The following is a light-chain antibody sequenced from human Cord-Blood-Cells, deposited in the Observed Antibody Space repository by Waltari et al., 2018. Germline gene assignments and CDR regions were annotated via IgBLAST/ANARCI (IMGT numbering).Light chain of an antibody. V-gene: IGLV3-1*01. CDR1: KLGDKY. Sequence: VSPGQTASITCSGDKLGDKYACWYQQKPGQSPVLVIYQDSKRPSGIPERFSGSNSGNTATLTISGTQAMDEADYYCQAWDSSTVVFGGGTKLTVL. CDR2: QDS. CDR3: QAWDSSTVV. J-gene: IGLJ2*01.